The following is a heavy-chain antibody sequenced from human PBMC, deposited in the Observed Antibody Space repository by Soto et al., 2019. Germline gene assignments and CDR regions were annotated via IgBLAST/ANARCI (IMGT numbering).Heavy chain of an antibody. D-gene: IGHD5-12*01. CDR2: ISYDVSNK. J-gene: IGHJ4*02. CDR3: ARDHHRYSGYDYVDY. V-gene: IGHV3-33*01. CDR1: GFSFSRFC. Sequence: PGGSLRLSCAASGFSFSRFCMHWVRQAPGKGLGWVAVISYDVSNKDYGDSVKGRFTISRDISKNMLYLQMNSLRAEDTAVYYCARDHHRYSGYDYVDYWGQGTLVTVSS.